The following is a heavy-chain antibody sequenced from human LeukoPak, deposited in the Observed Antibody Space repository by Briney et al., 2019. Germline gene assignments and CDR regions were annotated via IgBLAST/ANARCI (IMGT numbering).Heavy chain of an antibody. CDR2: INHSGST. J-gene: IGHJ5*02. Sequence: PSETLSLTCAVYGGSFSGYYWSWIRQPPGKGLEWLGEINHSGSTNYNPSLKSRVTISVDTSKNQFSLRLSSVTAADTAVYYCARGGGYNWFDPWGQGTLVTVSS. CDR1: GGSFSGYY. CDR3: ARGGGYNWFDP. V-gene: IGHV4-34*01.